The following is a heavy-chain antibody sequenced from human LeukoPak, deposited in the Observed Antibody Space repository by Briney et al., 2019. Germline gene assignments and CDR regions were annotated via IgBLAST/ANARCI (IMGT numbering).Heavy chain of an antibody. Sequence: PGGSLRLSCAASGFTVSSHYMSWVRRAPGKGLEWVSIFYSGGSTYYADSVKSRFTISRDNSKNTLYLQMNSLRAEDTAVYYCAIYRDTSLDYWGQGTLVTVSS. CDR1: GFTVSSHY. CDR2: FYSGGST. D-gene: IGHD3-16*02. J-gene: IGHJ4*02. V-gene: IGHV3-66*01. CDR3: AIYRDTSLDY.